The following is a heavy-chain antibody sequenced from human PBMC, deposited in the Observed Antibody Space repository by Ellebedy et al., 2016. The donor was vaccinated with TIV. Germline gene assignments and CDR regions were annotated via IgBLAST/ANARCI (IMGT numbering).Heavy chain of an antibody. J-gene: IGHJ3*01. Sequence: AASVKVSCKASGYTFSNYYMHWARQAPGQGLEWMGIINPSGGSTTYAQILQGRVTMTRDTSTTTVYMELSSLRSEDTAVYYCARVVWQQPVSYAFDFWGRGTMVTVSS. CDR3: ARVVWQQPVSYAFDF. V-gene: IGHV1-46*04. D-gene: IGHD6-13*01. CDR2: INPSGGST. CDR1: GYTFSNYY.